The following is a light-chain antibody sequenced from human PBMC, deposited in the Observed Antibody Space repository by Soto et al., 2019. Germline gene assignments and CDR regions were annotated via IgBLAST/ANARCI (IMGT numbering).Light chain of an antibody. J-gene: IGKJ2*01. CDR3: QQYNTFTT. Sequence: DTQMTQSPSTLSASVGDRVSITCRASQSISNYLAWYQQKPGKAPKVVIYDASSLESGVQSRFSGTGSGTEFTLTISTLQPDDFATYYCQQYNTFTTLGQGTKLEIK. CDR2: DAS. CDR1: QSISNY. V-gene: IGKV1-5*01.